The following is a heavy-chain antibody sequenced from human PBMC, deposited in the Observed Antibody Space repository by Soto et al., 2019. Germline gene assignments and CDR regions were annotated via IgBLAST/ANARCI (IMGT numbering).Heavy chain of an antibody. D-gene: IGHD2-2*01. CDR2: IGTAGDT. J-gene: IGHJ3*02. V-gene: IGHV3-13*01. Sequence: GGSLRLSCAASGFTFSSYDMHWVRQATGKGLEWVSAIGTAGDTYYPGSVKGRFTISRENAKNSLYLQMNSLRAGDTAVYYCARAGKVGAFDIWGQGTMVTVSS. CDR3: ARAGKVGAFDI. CDR1: GFTFSSYD.